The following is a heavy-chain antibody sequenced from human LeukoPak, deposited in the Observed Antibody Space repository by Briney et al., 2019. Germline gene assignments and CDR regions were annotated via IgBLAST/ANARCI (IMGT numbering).Heavy chain of an antibody. D-gene: IGHD3-22*01. CDR1: GFTFSSYA. J-gene: IGHJ3*02. CDR3: AKDSLPYYYDSSGYLPDAFDI. CDR2: ISGSGGST. Sequence: GGSLRPSCAASGFTFSSYAMSWVRQAPGKGLEWVSAISGSGGSTYYAGSVKGRFTISRDNSKNTLSLQMNSLRAEDTAVYYCAKDSLPYYYDSSGYLPDAFDIWGQGTMVTVSS. V-gene: IGHV3-23*01.